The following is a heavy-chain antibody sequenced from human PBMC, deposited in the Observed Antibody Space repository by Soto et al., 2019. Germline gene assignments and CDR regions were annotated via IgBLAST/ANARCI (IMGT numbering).Heavy chain of an antibody. Sequence: PGGSMRLSCAASGFTFSSYGMHWVRQAPGKGLVWVSRINSDGSSTSYADSVKGRFTISRDNAKNTLYLQMNSLRAEDTAVYYCARGWALGYCSGGSCYKNSNWFDPWGQGTLVTVSS. CDR3: ARGWALGYCSGGSCYKNSNWFDP. J-gene: IGHJ5*02. D-gene: IGHD2-15*01. CDR1: GFTFSSYG. CDR2: INSDGSST. V-gene: IGHV3-74*01.